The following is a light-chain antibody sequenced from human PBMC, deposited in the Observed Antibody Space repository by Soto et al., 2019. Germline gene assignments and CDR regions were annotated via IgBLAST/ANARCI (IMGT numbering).Light chain of an antibody. Sequence: QSALTQPASVSGSPGQSITISCTGTSSDVGSYNLVSWYQLHPDKAPKLMIYEGSKRPSGVSNRFSGSKSGNTASLTIAGLQAEDETDYYCCSYAGSSTYGFGTGTKLTVL. V-gene: IGLV2-23*01. J-gene: IGLJ1*01. CDR3: CSYAGSSTYG. CDR2: EGS. CDR1: SSDVGSYNL.